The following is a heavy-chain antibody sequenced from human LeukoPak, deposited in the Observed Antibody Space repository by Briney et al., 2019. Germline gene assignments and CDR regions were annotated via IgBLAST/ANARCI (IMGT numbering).Heavy chain of an antibody. J-gene: IGHJ4*02. CDR1: GGTSGSYA. CDR2: IIPTLGIA. Sequence: WASVKVSCKPSGGTSGSYAIRWVRPAPRQGLEWMGRIIPTLGIANYTQTSQGRVTITADESTSTAYMELGSLRSEDTAVYYCARHHRNSWYYFDRWGQGTLVTVSS. CDR3: ARHHRNSWYYFDR. D-gene: IGHD2/OR15-2a*01. V-gene: IGHV1-69*04.